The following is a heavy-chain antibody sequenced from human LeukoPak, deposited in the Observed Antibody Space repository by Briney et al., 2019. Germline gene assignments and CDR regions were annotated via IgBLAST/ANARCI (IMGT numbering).Heavy chain of an antibody. Sequence: SETLSLTCTVSGGSISSSSYYWGWIRQPPGKGLEWIGYIYYSGSTNYNSSFKSRVTISIDTSKNQFSLRLSSVTAADTAVYYCARDLYNWNSGDYWGQGTLVTVSS. CDR1: GGSISSSSYY. D-gene: IGHD1-7*01. V-gene: IGHV4-61*01. CDR2: IYYSGST. CDR3: ARDLYNWNSGDY. J-gene: IGHJ4*02.